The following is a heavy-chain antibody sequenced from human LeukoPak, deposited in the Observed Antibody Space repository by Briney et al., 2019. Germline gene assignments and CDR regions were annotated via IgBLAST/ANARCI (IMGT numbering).Heavy chain of an antibody. Sequence: SETLSLTCAVYGGSFSGYYWSWIRQPPGQGLEWIGEINHSGSTNYNPSLQSRVTISVETYKNQLTLKLSSVTAADTAVYYCAQRLLLRGWFHPWGQGNLVTVSS. V-gene: IGHV4-34*01. CDR1: GGSFSGYY. CDR2: INHSGST. J-gene: IGHJ5*01. D-gene: IGHD2-21*01. CDR3: AQRLLLRGWFHP.